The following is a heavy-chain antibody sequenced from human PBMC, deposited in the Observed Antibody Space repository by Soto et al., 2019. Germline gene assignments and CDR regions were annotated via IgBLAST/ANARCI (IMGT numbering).Heavy chain of an antibody. CDR1: GFTFSSYA. CDR3: AKYLGGPYYFDY. J-gene: IGHJ4*02. Sequence: GGSLRLSCAASGFTFSSYAMSWVRQAPGKGLEWVSSISGSGGSTYYADSVKGRFTISRDNSKNTLYLQMNSLRAEDTAVYYCAKYLGGPYYFDYWGQGTLVTVSS. CDR2: ISGSGGST. V-gene: IGHV3-23*01.